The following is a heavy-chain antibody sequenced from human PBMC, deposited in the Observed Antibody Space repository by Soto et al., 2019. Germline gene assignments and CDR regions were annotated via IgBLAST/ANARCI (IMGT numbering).Heavy chain of an antibody. D-gene: IGHD6-6*01. CDR2: INPNSGGT. CDR1: GYTFTGYY. V-gene: IGHV1-2*02. CDR3: ARINSGHSSSSRPLGY. Sequence: ASVKVSCKASGYTFTGYYMHWVRQAPGQGLEWMGWINPNSGGTNYAQKFQGRVTMTRDTSISTAYMELSRLRSDDTAVYYCARINSGHSSSSRPLGYWGQGTLVTVSS. J-gene: IGHJ4*02.